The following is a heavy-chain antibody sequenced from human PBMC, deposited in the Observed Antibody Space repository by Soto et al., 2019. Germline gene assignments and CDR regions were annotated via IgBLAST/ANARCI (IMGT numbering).Heavy chain of an antibody. Sequence: GESLKISCKGSGYTFTAYWIGWVRQMPGKGLEWMGIIYPGDSDTRYSPSFQGQVTISADKYITTAYLQWSSLKASDTAVFYCARGGYSGNSKDPFYIWGPGTMVTVSS. V-gene: IGHV5-51*01. CDR1: GYTFTAYW. D-gene: IGHD6-25*01. CDR2: IYPGDSDT. J-gene: IGHJ3*02. CDR3: ARGGYSGNSKDPFYI.